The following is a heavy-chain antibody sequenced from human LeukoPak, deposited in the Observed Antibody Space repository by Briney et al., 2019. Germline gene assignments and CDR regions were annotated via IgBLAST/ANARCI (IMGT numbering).Heavy chain of an antibody. J-gene: IGHJ4*02. D-gene: IGHD3-16*02. CDR3: ARGLYDYVWGSYLFDY. CDR2: ISYDGRNK. Sequence: GGSLRLSCAASGFTFSRYGMHWVRQAPGKGLEGVAVISYDGRNKYYEDSVKGRFTISRDNSKNTLYLQMNSLRAEDTAVYYCARGLYDYVWGSYLFDYWGQGTLVTVSS. CDR1: GFTFSRYG. V-gene: IGHV3-30*03.